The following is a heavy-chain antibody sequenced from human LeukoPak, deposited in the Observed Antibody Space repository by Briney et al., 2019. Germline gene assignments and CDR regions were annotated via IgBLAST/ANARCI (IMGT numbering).Heavy chain of an antibody. CDR1: GFTFSSYA. V-gene: IGHV3-23*01. D-gene: IGHD2-21*02. CDR2: IGSSGGST. Sequence: GGSLRLSCAASGFTFSSYAMSWVRQAPGKGLEWVSVIGSSGGSTYYADSVKGRFTISRDNSKNTLYLQMNSLRAEDTAVYYCAKMEVVTADDKYFQYWGQGTLVTVSS. CDR3: AKMEVVTADDKYFQY. J-gene: IGHJ1*01.